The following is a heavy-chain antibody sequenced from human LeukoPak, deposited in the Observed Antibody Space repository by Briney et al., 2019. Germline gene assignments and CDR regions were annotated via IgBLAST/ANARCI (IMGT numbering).Heavy chain of an antibody. CDR3: ARHIFSSGLYYGMDV. V-gene: IGHV4-39*01. Sequence: PGGSLRLSCAASGFTFSSYSMNWVRQPPGQGLEWIGSMYYSGRSYYNPSLRSRVTISVDTSNNEFSLKLSSVTAADTAVYYCARHIFSSGLYYGMDVWGQGTTVTVSS. CDR1: GFTFSSYSMN. D-gene: IGHD3-9*01. CDR2: MYYSGRS. J-gene: IGHJ6*02.